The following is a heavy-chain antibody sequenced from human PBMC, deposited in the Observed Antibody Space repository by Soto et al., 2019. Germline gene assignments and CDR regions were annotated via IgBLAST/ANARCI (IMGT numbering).Heavy chain of an antibody. J-gene: IGHJ4*02. CDR1: GFTFSSYA. CDR2: ISGSGGST. D-gene: IGHD1-1*01. CDR3: AKCPDYGQLGPYYFDY. V-gene: IGHV3-23*01. Sequence: GGSLRLSCAASGFTFSSYAMSWVRQAPGKGLEWVSAISGSGGSTYYADSVKGRFTISRDNSKNTLYLQMNSLRAEDTAVYYCAKCPDYGQLGPYYFDYWGQGTLVTVSS.